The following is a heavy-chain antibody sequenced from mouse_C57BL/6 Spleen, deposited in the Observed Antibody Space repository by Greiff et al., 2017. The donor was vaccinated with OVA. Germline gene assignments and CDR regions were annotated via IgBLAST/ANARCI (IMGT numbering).Heavy chain of an antibody. CDR3: ANYGSSYWFAY. CDR2: IDPSDSYT. CDR1: GYTFTSYW. J-gene: IGHJ3*01. Sequence: VQLQQPGAELVKPGASVKLSCKASGYTFTSYWMQWVKQRPGQGLEWIGEIDPSDSYTNYNQKFKGKATLTVDTSSSTAYMQLSSLTSEDSAVYYCANYGSSYWFAYWGQGTLVTVSA. V-gene: IGHV1-50*01. D-gene: IGHD1-1*01.